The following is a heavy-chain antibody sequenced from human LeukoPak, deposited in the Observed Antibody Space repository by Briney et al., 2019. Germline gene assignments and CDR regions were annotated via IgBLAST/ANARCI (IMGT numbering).Heavy chain of an antibody. CDR1: RGSISSSSYY. CDR2: IYYSGST. J-gene: IGHJ4*02. V-gene: IGHV4-61*01. Sequence: PSETLSPTCIVSRGSISSSSYYWGWFRQPPGKGLEWIGYIYYSGSTNYNPSLKSRVTISVDTSKNQFSLKLSSVTAADTAVYYCARDHGSGWTWAYDYWGQGTLVTVSS. CDR3: ARDHGSGWTWAYDY. D-gene: IGHD6-19*01.